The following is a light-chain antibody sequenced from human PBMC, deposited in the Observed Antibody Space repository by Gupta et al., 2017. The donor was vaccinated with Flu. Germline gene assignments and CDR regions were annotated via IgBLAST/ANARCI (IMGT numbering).Light chain of an antibody. CDR3: CSYAGTFTFV. CDR1: NNDVGNYDY. J-gene: IGLJ2*01. Sequence: SVTISCTGTNNDVGNYDYVSWYQQHPGKAPKLMIYGVTKRPSGVPDRFSGSKPGNTASLAISGLQAEDEANYYCCSYAGTFTFVFGGGTKLTVL. V-gene: IGLV2-11*03. CDR2: GVT.